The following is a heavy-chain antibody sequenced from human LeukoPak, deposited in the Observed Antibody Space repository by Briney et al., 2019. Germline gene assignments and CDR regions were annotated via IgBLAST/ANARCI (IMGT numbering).Heavy chain of an antibody. J-gene: IGHJ5*02. V-gene: IGHV4-34*01. CDR3: ARSPFLVVPAAISNWFDP. Sequence: PSETLSLTCAVYGGSFSGYYWSWIRQPPGKGLEGIGEINHSGSTNYNPSLKSRVTISVDTSKNQFSLKLSSVTAADTAVYYCARSPFLVVPAAISNWFDPWGQGTLVTVSS. D-gene: IGHD2-2*01. CDR2: INHSGST. CDR1: GGSFSGYY.